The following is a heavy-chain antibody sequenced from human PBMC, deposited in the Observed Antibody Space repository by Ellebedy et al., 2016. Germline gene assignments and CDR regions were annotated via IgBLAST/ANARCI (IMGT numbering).Heavy chain of an antibody. CDR2: ISGSGGST. CDR3: ARDPRGSS. D-gene: IGHD1-26*01. CDR1: GFTFSSYA. V-gene: IGHV3-23*01. Sequence: GESLKISXAASGFTFSSYAMSWVRQAPGKGLEWVSAISGSGGSTYYADSVKGRFTISRDNSKNTLYLQMNSLRAEDTAVYYCARDPRGSSWGQGTLVTVSS. J-gene: IGHJ4*02.